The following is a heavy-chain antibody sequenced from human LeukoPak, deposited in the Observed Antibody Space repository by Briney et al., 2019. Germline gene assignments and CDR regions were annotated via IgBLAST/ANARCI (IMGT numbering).Heavy chain of an antibody. CDR3: ARDEEGSAWYE. D-gene: IGHD6-13*01. J-gene: IGHJ4*02. CDR2: IKQDGSEK. V-gene: IGHV3-7*01. Sequence: PGGSLRLSCAASGFTFSSYWMSWVRQAPGKGLEWVANIKQDGSEKYYVDSVKGRFTISRDNTKNSLYLQMNSPRAEDTAVYFCARDEEGSAWYEWGQGALVTVSS. CDR1: GFTFSSYW.